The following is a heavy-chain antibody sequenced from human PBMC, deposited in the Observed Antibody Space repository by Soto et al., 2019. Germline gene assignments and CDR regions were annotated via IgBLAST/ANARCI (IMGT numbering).Heavy chain of an antibody. Sequence: GGSLRLSCAASGFTFSTYSMNWVRQAPGKGLGWVSSISSSSNYIYYADSVKGRFTISRDNAKNSLYLQMNSLRAEDTAVYYCARERFYDASDAFDIWGQGTMVTV. CDR2: ISSSSNYI. CDR3: ARERFYDASDAFDI. J-gene: IGHJ3*02. CDR1: GFTFSTYS. D-gene: IGHD3-22*01. V-gene: IGHV3-21*01.